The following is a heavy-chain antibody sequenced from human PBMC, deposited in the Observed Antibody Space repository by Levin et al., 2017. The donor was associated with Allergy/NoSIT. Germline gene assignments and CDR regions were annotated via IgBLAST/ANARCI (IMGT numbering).Heavy chain of an antibody. CDR1: GGTFSSYA. J-gene: IGHJ6*02. D-gene: IGHD2/OR15-2a*01. V-gene: IGHV1-69*13. Sequence: PGASVKVSCKASGGTFSSYAISWVRQAPGQGLEWMGGIIPIFGTANYAQKFQGRVTITADESTSTAYMELSSLRSEDTAVYYCARVYGPANKVGSGYYYYYGMDVWGQGTTVTVSS. CDR2: IIPIFGTA. CDR3: ARVYGPANKVGSGYYYYYGMDV.